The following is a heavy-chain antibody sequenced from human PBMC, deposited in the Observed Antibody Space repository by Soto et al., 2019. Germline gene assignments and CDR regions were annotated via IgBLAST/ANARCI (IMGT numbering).Heavy chain of an antibody. D-gene: IGHD3-3*01. V-gene: IGHV4-30-2*01. CDR2: IYHSGST. Sequence: QLQLQESGSGLVKPSQTLSLTCAVSGGSISSGGYSWSWIRQPPGKGLEWIGYIYHSGSTYYNPSLKSRVTISVDRSKNQFSLKLSSVTAADTAVYYCASSRYDFWSGYKPMNAFDIWGQGTMVTVSS. CDR3: ASSRYDFWSGYKPMNAFDI. J-gene: IGHJ3*02. CDR1: GGSISSGGYS.